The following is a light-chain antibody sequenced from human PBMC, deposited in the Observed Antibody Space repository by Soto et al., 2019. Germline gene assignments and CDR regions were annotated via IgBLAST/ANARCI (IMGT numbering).Light chain of an antibody. CDR1: QSISSW. CDR2: KAS. Sequence: DIQMTQSPSTLSASVGDRVTITCRASQSISSWLAWYQQKQGKAPKLLIYKASSLESGVPSRFSGSGSWTEFTLTISSLQPDDFATYYCQQYNRYPFTFGPGTKVDI. J-gene: IGKJ3*01. V-gene: IGKV1-5*03. CDR3: QQYNRYPFT.